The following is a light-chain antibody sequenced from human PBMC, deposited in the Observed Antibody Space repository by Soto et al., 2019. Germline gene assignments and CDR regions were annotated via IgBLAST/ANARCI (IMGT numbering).Light chain of an antibody. J-gene: IGLJ1*01. Sequence: QSALTQPASVSGSPGQSITICCTGTSSDVGGYKYVSWYQQHPGKAPKLMIYDIRNRPSGVSNRFSGSKSGNTASLTISGLHAEDEADYYCSSYTSSSTLVFGTWTKVTVL. CDR3: SSYTSSSTLV. CDR2: DIR. V-gene: IGLV2-14*03. CDR1: SSDVGGYKY.